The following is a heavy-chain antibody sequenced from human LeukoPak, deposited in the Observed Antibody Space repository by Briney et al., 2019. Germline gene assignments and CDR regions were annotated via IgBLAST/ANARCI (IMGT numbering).Heavy chain of an antibody. V-gene: IGHV1-69*13. CDR3: ARVVYSYAYPDY. Sequence: ASVKVSCKASGGTFSSYAISWVRQAPGQGLEWMGGIIPILGTANYAQKFQGRVTITADESTSTAYMELSSLRSEDTAVYYCARVVYSYAYPDYWGQGTLVTVSS. J-gene: IGHJ4*02. D-gene: IGHD5-18*01. CDR2: IIPILGTA. CDR1: GGTFSSYA.